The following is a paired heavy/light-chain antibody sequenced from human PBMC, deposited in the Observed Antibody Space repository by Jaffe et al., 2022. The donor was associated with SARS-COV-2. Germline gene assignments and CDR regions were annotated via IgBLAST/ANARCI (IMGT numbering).Heavy chain of an antibody. CDR2: VSNDGSIK. J-gene: IGHJ4*02. D-gene: IGHD4-17*01. V-gene: IGHV3-30*04. Sequence: QVQLVESGGGVVQPGNSLKLSCVASGFTFNNYAMQWVRQAPGKGLEWVAVVSNDGSIKFYADSVKGRFSISRDNSKNTLYLQVNSLRSEDTAVYYCAREISSHGELDFWGQGTLVTVSS. CDR1: GFTFNNYA. CDR3: AREISSHGELDF.
Light chain of an antibody. CDR1: SSDVGGYNS. CDR3: SSYRSGNVWV. J-gene: IGLJ3*02. Sequence: QSALTQPASVSGSPGQSITISCTGTSSDVGGYNSISWYQQHPGKAPKLIIYDLTNRPSGVSNRLSGSKSGNTASLTISGLQAEDEADYYCSSYRSGNVWVFGGGTKLTVL. V-gene: IGLV2-14*01. CDR2: DLT.